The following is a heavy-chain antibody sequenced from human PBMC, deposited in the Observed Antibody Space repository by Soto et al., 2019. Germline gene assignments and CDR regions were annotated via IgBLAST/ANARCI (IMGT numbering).Heavy chain of an antibody. CDR2: ISAYSGQT. Sequence: VQLVQSGPEVKKPGASVKVSCKASGYRFNDYAISWVRQAPGQGLEWMGWISAYSGQTNLAQKFQGRVTMNAERSTSTAYIELWSLRSDDTAVYFCVRDPRDYFGSGTSPHPWGQGTLVTVSS. J-gene: IGHJ5*02. CDR1: GYRFNDYA. CDR3: VRDPRDYFGSGTSPHP. D-gene: IGHD3-10*01. V-gene: IGHV1-18*04.